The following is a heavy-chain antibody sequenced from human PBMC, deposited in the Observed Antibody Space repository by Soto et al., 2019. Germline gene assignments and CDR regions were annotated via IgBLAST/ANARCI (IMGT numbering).Heavy chain of an antibody. Sequence: SETLSLTCTVSGGSISSSRYYWGWIRQPPGKGLEWIGSIYYSGSTYYNPSLKSRVTISVDTSKNQFSLKLSSVTAADTAVYYCARHDYGGFGLWGQGTLVTVSS. CDR3: ARHDYGGFGL. V-gene: IGHV4-39*01. CDR1: GGSISSSRYY. J-gene: IGHJ4*02. CDR2: IYYSGST. D-gene: IGHD4-17*01.